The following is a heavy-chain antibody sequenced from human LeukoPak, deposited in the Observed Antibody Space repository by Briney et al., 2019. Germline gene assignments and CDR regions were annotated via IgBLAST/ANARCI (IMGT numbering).Heavy chain of an antibody. D-gene: IGHD1-26*01. V-gene: IGHV4-38-2*02. Sequence: SETLSLTCTVSGYSISSGYYWGWIRQPPGKGLEWIGTIYRSGSTYYNPSLRGRVTISVDTSKNQFSLKLTSVTAADTAVYYCARTGAGYYYYYMDVWGNGTTVTVSS. J-gene: IGHJ6*03. CDR2: IYRSGST. CDR3: ARTGAGYYYYYMDV. CDR1: GYSISSGYY.